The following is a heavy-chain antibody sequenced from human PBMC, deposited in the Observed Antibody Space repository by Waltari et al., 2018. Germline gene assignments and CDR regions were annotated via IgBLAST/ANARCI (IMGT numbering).Heavy chain of an antibody. D-gene: IGHD2-21*02. Sequence: QVQLVQSGAEVKKPGSSVKVSCKASGGTFSSYTIGWVRQAPGQGLEWMGRIIPILGIANYAQKFQGRVTITADKSTSTAYMELSSLRSEDTAVYYCARERVTAPHNWFDPWGQGTLVTVSS. CDR1: GGTFSSYT. J-gene: IGHJ5*02. CDR2: IIPILGIA. V-gene: IGHV1-69*08. CDR3: ARERVTAPHNWFDP.